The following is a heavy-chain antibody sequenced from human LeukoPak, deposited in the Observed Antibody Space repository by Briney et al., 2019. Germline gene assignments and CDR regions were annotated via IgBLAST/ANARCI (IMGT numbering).Heavy chain of an antibody. CDR2: LYSGGST. J-gene: IGHJ3*02. CDR3: ARVGGSSDAFDI. CDR1: GLTISSNY. D-gene: IGHD2-15*01. V-gene: IGHV3-53*01. Sequence: GGSLRLSCAASGLTISSNYMNWVRPAPGKGLEWVSVLYSGGSTYYADSVQGRFTISRDNSKNTLYLQMNSLRAEDTAVYYCARVGGSSDAFDIWGQGTMVTVSS.